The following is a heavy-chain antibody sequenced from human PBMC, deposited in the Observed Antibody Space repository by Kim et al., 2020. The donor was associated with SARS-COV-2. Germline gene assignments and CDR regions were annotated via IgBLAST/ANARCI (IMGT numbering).Heavy chain of an antibody. CDR3: ASYYDSNSYRGQWD. Sequence: ASVKVSCKASGYSFSNYGLVWARQAPGQGLEGMGWISSNSGHTKYAQNLQGRVTLTTDTSTNTGYMEVSSLRSDDTAVYYCASYYDSNSYRGQWDWGQGT. V-gene: IGHV1-18*01. CDR1: GYSFSNYG. D-gene: IGHD3-22*01. J-gene: IGHJ4*01. CDR2: ISSNSGHT.